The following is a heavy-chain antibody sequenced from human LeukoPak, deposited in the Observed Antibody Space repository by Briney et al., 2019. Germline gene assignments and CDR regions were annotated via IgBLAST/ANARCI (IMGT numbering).Heavy chain of an antibody. J-gene: IGHJ6*03. CDR2: IYYSGST. D-gene: IGHD6-13*01. Sequence: PSETLSLTRTVSGGSISSSSYYWGWIRQPPGKGLEWIGCIYYSGSTYYNPSLKSRVTISVHTSKNQFSLKLSSVTAADTAVYYCARQRSSSWDPNHYYYYMDVWGKGTTVTVSS. CDR3: ARQRSSSWDPNHYYYYMDV. V-gene: IGHV4-39*01. CDR1: GGSISSSSYY.